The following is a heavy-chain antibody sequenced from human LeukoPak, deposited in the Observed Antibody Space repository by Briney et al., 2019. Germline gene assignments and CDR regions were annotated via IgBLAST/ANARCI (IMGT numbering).Heavy chain of an antibody. V-gene: IGHV4-34*01. CDR2: INHSGST. CDR1: GGSFSGYY. J-gene: IGHJ4*02. D-gene: IGHD5-24*01. Sequence: SETLSLTCAVYGGSFSGYYWSWTRQPPGKGLEWIGEINHSGSTNYNPSLKSRVTISVDTSKNQFSLKLSSVTAADTAVYYCACGRWYFDYWGQGTLVTVSS. CDR3: ACGRWYFDY.